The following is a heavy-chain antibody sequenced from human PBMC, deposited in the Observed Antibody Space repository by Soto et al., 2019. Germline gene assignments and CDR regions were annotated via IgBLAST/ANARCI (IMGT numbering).Heavy chain of an antibody. Sequence: GGSLRLSWAASGFTFSSYAVSWVRQAPGKGLEWVSAISGSGGSTYYADSVKGRFTISRDNSKNTLYLQMNSLRAEDTAVYYCAKDGPSSSWYSGYWGQGTLVTVSS. CDR3: AKDGPSSSWYSGY. CDR1: GFTFSSYA. D-gene: IGHD6-13*01. J-gene: IGHJ4*02. V-gene: IGHV3-23*01. CDR2: ISGSGGST.